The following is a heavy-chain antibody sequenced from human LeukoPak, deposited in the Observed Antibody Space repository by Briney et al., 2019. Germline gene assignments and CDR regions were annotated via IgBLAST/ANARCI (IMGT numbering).Heavy chain of an antibody. Sequence: GGSLRLSCAASGFTFSSYGMHWVRQAPGKGLEWVAVIWCDGSNKYYADSVKGRFTISRDSSKNTLYLQMNSLRAEDTAVYYCAREVRQYYYYYGMDVWGQGTTVTVSS. CDR3: AREVRQYYYYYGMDV. D-gene: IGHD4/OR15-4a*01. CDR2: IWCDGSNK. CDR1: GFTFSSYG. J-gene: IGHJ6*02. V-gene: IGHV3-33*01.